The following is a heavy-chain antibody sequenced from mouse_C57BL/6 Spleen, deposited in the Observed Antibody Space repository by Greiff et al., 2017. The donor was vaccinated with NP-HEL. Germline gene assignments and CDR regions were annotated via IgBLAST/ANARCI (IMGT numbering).Heavy chain of an antibody. CDR1: GYSFTGYY. Sequence: VQLQQSGPELVKPGASVKISCKASGYSFTGYYMNWVKQSPEKSLEWLGEINPSTGGTTYNQKFKAKATLTVDKSSSTAYMQLKSLTSEDSAVYYCARSGGYDYVYAMDYWGQGTSVTVSS. CDR2: INPSTGGT. CDR3: ARSGGYDYVYAMDY. J-gene: IGHJ4*01. V-gene: IGHV1-42*01. D-gene: IGHD2-4*01.